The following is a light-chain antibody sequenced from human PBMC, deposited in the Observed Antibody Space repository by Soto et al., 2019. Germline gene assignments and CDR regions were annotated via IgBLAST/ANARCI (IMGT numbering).Light chain of an antibody. Sequence: DIQMTQSPSTLSASVGDRVTITCRASQSLSNRLAWYQQKPGKAPKVLIYDASSLESGVPSRFSGSGSGTDFILTICSLQPDDFASYYCQYYAGVWAFGQGTKVDLK. V-gene: IGKV1-5*01. J-gene: IGKJ1*01. CDR2: DAS. CDR1: QSLSNR. CDR3: QYYAGVWA.